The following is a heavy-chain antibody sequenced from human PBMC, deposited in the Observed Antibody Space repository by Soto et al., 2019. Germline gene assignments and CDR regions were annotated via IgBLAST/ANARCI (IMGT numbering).Heavy chain of an antibody. D-gene: IGHD4-17*01. V-gene: IGHV2-5*01. CDR1: GFSLTTAGAG. CDR2: IFWNDDT. CDR3: AHRGYGNFPRDNWFDP. J-gene: IGHJ5*02. Sequence: QLTLKESGPTLVKPTQTLTLTCTFSGFSLTTAGAGVGWMRQPPAKALEWLALIFWNDDTRYSPSLKSRRTDTKYTSHSQVVLRLTNMDPVDTAPYYCAHRGYGNFPRDNWFDPCGQGNLVIVSS.